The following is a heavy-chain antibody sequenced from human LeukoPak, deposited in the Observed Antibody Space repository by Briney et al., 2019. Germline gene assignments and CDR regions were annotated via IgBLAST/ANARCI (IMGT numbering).Heavy chain of an antibody. CDR2: IWSDGSNK. Sequence: GGSLRLSCAASGFTFSRYGMHWVRQAPGKGLEWVAIIWSDGSNKYYADSVKGRFTISRGNSENTLYLQMNSLRAEDTAVYYCARDADSGGYYSYFDCWGQGTLVTVSS. J-gene: IGHJ4*02. V-gene: IGHV3-33*01. CDR1: GFTFSRYG. D-gene: IGHD3-22*01. CDR3: ARDADSGGYYSYFDC.